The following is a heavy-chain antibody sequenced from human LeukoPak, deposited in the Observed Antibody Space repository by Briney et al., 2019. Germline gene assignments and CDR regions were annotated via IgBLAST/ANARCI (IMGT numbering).Heavy chain of an antibody. J-gene: IGHJ6*03. V-gene: IGHV3-48*03. D-gene: IGHD2-2*01. CDR1: GFTFSSYE. CDR3: ARDNRGIVVVPYYMDV. Sequence: GGSLRLSCAASGFTFSSYEMNWVRQAPGKGLEWVSYISSSGSTIYCADSVKGRFTISRDNAKNSLYLQMNSLRAEDTAVYYCARDNRGIVVVPYYMDVWGKGTTVTVSS. CDR2: ISSSGSTI.